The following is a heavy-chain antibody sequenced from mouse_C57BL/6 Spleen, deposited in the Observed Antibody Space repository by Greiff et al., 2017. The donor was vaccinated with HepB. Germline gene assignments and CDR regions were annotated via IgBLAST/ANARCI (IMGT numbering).Heavy chain of an antibody. CDR1: GYTFTSYW. V-gene: IGHV1-64*01. D-gene: IGHD2-1*01. CDR3: AIYYGNQRISMDY. Sequence: QVQLQQPGAELVKPGASVKLSCKASGYTFTSYWMHWVKQRPGQGLEWIGMIHPNSGSTNYNEKFKSKATLTVDKSSSTAYMQLSSLTSEDSAVYYCAIYYGNQRISMDYWGQGTSVTVSS. J-gene: IGHJ4*01. CDR2: IHPNSGST.